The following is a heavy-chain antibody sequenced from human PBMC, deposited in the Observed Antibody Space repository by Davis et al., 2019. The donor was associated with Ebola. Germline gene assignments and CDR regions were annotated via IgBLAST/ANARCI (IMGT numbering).Heavy chain of an antibody. Sequence: GGSLRLSCAASGFTFSSYGMHWVRQAPGKGLEWVAVISYDGSNKYYEDSVKGRFTISRDNSKNTLYLQMNSLRAEDTAVYYCAKDSSSEAYYYYGMDVWGQGTTVTVSS. D-gene: IGHD6-6*01. V-gene: IGHV3-30*18. CDR3: AKDSSSEAYYYYGMDV. J-gene: IGHJ6*02. CDR1: GFTFSSYG. CDR2: ISYDGSNK.